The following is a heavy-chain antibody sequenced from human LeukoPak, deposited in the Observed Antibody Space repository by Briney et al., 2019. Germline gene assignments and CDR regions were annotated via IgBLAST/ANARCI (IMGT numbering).Heavy chain of an antibody. CDR2: IRGYNGNT. V-gene: IGHV1-18*01. CDR3: ARELDGSGSYFTDY. Sequence: ADSVKVSCKASGYTFTGYGISWVGQAPGQGAEWMGCIRGYNGNTNYAQKLQGRVTMTTDTYRSRAYMQLRRLRYAATAVYYCARELDGSGSYFTDYWGQGTLVTVS. D-gene: IGHD3-10*01. CDR1: GYTFTGYG. J-gene: IGHJ4*02.